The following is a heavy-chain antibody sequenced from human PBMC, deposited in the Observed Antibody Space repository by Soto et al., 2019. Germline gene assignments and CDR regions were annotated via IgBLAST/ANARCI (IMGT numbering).Heavy chain of an antibody. CDR3: ARRTSGWYSDY. CDR2: IDSGGSTI. D-gene: IGHD6-19*01. J-gene: IGHJ4*02. CDR1: GFTFSSYS. Sequence: EVQLVESGGGLVQPGGSLRLSCAASGFTFSSYSMIWVRQAPGKGLECISYIDSGGSTIYQADSVKGRFTISRDNSKNSLYLQMNSLGSVDTALYYCARRTSGWYSDYWGLGTLVTVSS. V-gene: IGHV3-48*01.